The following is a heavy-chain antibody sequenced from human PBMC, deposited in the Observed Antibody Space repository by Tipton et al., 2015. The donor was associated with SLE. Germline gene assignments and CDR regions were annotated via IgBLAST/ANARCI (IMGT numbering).Heavy chain of an antibody. CDR3: ARGPSINYFDY. Sequence: TLSLTCTVSGGSISSSSYYWGWIRQPPGKGLEWIGEINHSGSTNYNPSLKSRVTISVDTSENHFSLKLSSVTAADTAVYYCARGPSINYFDYWGQGTLVTVSS. J-gene: IGHJ4*02. CDR1: GGSISSSSYY. CDR2: INHSGST. V-gene: IGHV4-39*07.